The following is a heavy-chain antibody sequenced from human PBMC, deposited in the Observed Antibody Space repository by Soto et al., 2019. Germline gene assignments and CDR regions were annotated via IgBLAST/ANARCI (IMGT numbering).Heavy chain of an antibody. Sequence: QLQLQESGPGLVKPSETLSLTCTVSGGSISSSSSSWGWIRQPPGKGLEWLGIISYSGSTYYSPSLTCRVTISVDASKNLFSLKLSSVTAADTAVYYCARTYVTDVVVVPASKDYMDVWGKGTTVTVSS. CDR2: ISYSGST. D-gene: IGHD2-2*01. CDR3: ARTYVTDVVVVPASKDYMDV. J-gene: IGHJ6*03. V-gene: IGHV4-39*01. CDR1: GGSISSSSSS.